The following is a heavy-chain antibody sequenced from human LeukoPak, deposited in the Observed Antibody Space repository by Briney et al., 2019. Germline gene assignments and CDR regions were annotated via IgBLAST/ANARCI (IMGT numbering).Heavy chain of an antibody. CDR3: ARDRSITMVRRS. J-gene: IGHJ1*01. D-gene: IGHD3-10*01. V-gene: IGHV3-7*01. Sequence: GGSLRLSCAASGFTFSSYWVSWVRQAPGKGLEWVANIKQDGSEKYYVDSVKGRFTISRDNAKNSLYLQMNSLRAEDTAVYYCARDRSITMVRRSGDQG. CDR1: GFTFSSYW. CDR2: IKQDGSEK.